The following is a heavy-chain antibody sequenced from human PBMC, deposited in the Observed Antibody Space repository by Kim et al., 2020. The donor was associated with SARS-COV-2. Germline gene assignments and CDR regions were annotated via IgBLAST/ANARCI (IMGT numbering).Heavy chain of an antibody. D-gene: IGHD3-22*01. CDR2: INHSGST. V-gene: IGHV4-34*01. CDR3: AREVRFLVVAKGFDT. J-gene: IGHJ5*02. Sequence: SETLSLTCAVYGGSFSGYYWSWIRQPPGKGLEWIGEINHSGSTNYNPSLKSRVTISVDTSKNQFSLKLSSVTAADTAVYYCAREVRFLVVAKGFDTWGQGTLVTVSS. CDR1: GGSFSGYY.